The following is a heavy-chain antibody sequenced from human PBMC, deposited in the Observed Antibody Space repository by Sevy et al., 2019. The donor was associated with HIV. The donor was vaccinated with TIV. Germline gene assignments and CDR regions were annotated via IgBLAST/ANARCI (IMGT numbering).Heavy chain of an antibody. V-gene: IGHV3-11*01. Sequence: GGSLRLSCAASGLALSDYYMAWIRQAPGKGLEWVSYISGGGATIYYADSVKGRFTIARDKAKATMHLQMNSLRVDDTDVYFCARVPVDFLWVCFWGQGTQVTVSS. J-gene: IGHJ4*02. CDR3: ARVPVDFLWVCF. CDR2: ISGGGATI. D-gene: IGHD3-9*01. CDR1: GLALSDYY.